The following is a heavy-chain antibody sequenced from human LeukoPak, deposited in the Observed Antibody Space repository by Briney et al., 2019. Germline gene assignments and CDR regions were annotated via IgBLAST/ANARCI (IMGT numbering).Heavy chain of an antibody. CDR3: ARVRGYSGYDSPDY. J-gene: IGHJ4*02. D-gene: IGHD5-12*01. V-gene: IGHV1-2*02. Sequence: ASVKVSCKASGYTFTGYYMHWVRQAPGQGLEWMGWINPNSGGTNYAQKFQGRVTMTRDTSISTAYMELSRLRSDDTAVYYCARVRGYSGYDSPDYWGQGTLVTVSS. CDR1: GYTFTGYY. CDR2: INPNSGGT.